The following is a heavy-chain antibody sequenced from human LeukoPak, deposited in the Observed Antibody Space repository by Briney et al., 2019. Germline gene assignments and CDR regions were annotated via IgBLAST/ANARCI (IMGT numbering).Heavy chain of an antibody. CDR2: ITWNGGNT. CDR1: GFTFDDYG. J-gene: IGHJ4*02. V-gene: IGHV3-20*04. D-gene: IGHD1-26*01. Sequence: GGSLRLSCAASGFTFDDYGMSWVRQAPGKGLEWVSGITWNGGNTGFGDSVKGRFTISRDNAKNSLYLQMNNLRAEDMALYYCAKGQSGSYYTFDYWGQGTLVTVSS. CDR3: AKGQSGSYYTFDY.